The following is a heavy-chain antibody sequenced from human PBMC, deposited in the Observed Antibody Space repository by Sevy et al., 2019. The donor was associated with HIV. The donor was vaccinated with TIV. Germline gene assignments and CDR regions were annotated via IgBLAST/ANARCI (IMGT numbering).Heavy chain of an antibody. Sequence: GSLRLSCAASGFTFDDYTMHWVRQAPGKGLEWVSLISWDGGSTYYADSVKGRFTISRDNSKNSLYLQMNSLRTEDTALYYCARDIAAAGTDAFDIWGQGTMVTVSS. CDR1: GFTFDDYT. CDR2: ISWDGGST. D-gene: IGHD6-13*01. J-gene: IGHJ3*02. V-gene: IGHV3-43*01. CDR3: ARDIAAAGTDAFDI.